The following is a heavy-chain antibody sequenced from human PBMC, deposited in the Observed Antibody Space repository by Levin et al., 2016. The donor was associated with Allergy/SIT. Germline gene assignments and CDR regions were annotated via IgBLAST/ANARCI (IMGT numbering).Heavy chain of an antibody. CDR2: ISGSGGST. D-gene: IGHD3-3*01. J-gene: IGHJ4*02. V-gene: IGHV3-23*01. CDR1: GFTFSSYA. Sequence: GESLKISCAASGFTFSSYAMSWVRQAPGKGLEWVSAISGSGGSTYYADSVKGRFTISRDNSKNTLYLQMNSLRAEDTAVYYCAKGDDFWSGTIDYWGQGTLVTVSS. CDR3: AKGDDFWSGTIDY.